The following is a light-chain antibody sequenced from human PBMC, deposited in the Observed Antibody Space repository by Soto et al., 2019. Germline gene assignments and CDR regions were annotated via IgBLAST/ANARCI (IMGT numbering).Light chain of an antibody. CDR3: QHYNSDPWT. V-gene: IGKV1-5*01. CDR2: DAS. CDR1: QTIRRW. Sequence: DIEMTQSPSTLYASVGDRVTITCRASQTIRRWLAWYQQRPGKAPKVLIYDASTLESGVPARFSGSGSETQFSLTISSLQPEDSATYYCQHYNSDPWTFGPGTKVEIK. J-gene: IGKJ1*01.